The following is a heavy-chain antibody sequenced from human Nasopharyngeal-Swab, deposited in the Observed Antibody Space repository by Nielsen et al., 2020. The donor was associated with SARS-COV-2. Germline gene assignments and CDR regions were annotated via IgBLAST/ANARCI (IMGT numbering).Heavy chain of an antibody. J-gene: IGHJ6*03. CDR1: GGSISSYY. CDR3: ARDKGGMATLDYYYYYYMDV. Sequence: SETLSLTCTVSGGSISSYYWSWTRQPPGKGLEWIGYIYYSGSTNYNPSLKSRVTISVDTSKNQFSLKLSSVTAADTAVYYCARDKGGMATLDYYYYYYMDVWGKGTTVTVSS. CDR2: IYYSGST. D-gene: IGHD5-24*01. V-gene: IGHV4-59*01.